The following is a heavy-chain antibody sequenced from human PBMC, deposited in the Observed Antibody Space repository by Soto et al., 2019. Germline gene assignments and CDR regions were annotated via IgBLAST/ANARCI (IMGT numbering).Heavy chain of an antibody. D-gene: IGHD3-10*01. CDR1: GLTFSSYD. CDR3: ARARGSGTTDAFDI. CDR2: IGTAGDT. Sequence: PGGSLRLSCAASGLTFSSYDMHWVRQATGKGLEWVSAIGTAGDTYYPGSAKGRFTISRENAKNSLYLQMNSLRAGDTAVYYCARARGSGTTDAFDIWGQGTMVTVSS. V-gene: IGHV3-13*01. J-gene: IGHJ3*02.